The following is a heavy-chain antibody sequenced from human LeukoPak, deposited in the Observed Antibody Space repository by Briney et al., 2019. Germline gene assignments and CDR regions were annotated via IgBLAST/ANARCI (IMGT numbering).Heavy chain of an antibody. D-gene: IGHD2-15*01. CDR3: AKIVLLVYPFDP. Sequence: GGSLRLSCAASGFTSSSYAMSWVRQAPGKGLERVSAISGSGGSTYYADSVKGRFTISRDNSKNTLYLQMNSLRAEDTAVYYCAKIVLLVYPFDPWGQGTLVTVSS. CDR2: ISGSGGST. J-gene: IGHJ5*02. CDR1: GFTSSSYA. V-gene: IGHV3-23*01.